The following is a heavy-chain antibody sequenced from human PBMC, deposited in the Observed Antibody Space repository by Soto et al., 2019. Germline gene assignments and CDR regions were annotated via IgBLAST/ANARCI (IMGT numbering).Heavy chain of an antibody. J-gene: IGHJ4*02. CDR3: VRHRAYYYHTEI. D-gene: IGHD3-22*01. Sequence: SETLSLTCTVSGGSISSGTYYWGCIRQPPGKGLEWIGSIYYNEMTYYNPSLKSRATISVDTSKNQFSLKLSSVTAADTAVYYCVRHRAYYYHTEIWGQGTLVTVSS. CDR1: GGSISSGTYY. V-gene: IGHV4-39*01. CDR2: IYYNEMT.